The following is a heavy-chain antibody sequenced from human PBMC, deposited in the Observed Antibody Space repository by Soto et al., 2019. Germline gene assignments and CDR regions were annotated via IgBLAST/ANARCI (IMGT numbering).Heavy chain of an antibody. Sequence: ASVKVSCKASGGTFSIYGFSWVRQAPGQGPEWIGGIIPILTTPNYAQKFHGRVTIVADESTTTVYMELSSLKSEDTAVYYCATSVGIAPTGEDGMDVWGQGTAVTVSS. V-gene: IGHV1-69*13. CDR2: IIPILTTP. CDR3: ATSVGIAPTGEDGMDV. J-gene: IGHJ6*02. CDR1: GGTFSIYG. D-gene: IGHD2-8*02.